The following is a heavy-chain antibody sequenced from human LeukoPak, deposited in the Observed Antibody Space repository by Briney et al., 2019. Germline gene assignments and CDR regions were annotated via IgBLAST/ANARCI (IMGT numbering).Heavy chain of an antibody. V-gene: IGHV4-39*01. D-gene: IGHD3-10*01. Sequence: SETLSLTCTVSGGSISSSSYYWGWIRQPPGKGLEWIGSIYYSGSTYYNPSLKSRVTISVDTSKNQFSLKLSSVTAADTAVYYCTRHNYYGSGSYAPTRPFDIWGQGTMVTASS. CDR3: TRHNYYGSGSYAPTRPFDI. CDR2: IYYSGST. CDR1: GGSISSSSYY. J-gene: IGHJ3*02.